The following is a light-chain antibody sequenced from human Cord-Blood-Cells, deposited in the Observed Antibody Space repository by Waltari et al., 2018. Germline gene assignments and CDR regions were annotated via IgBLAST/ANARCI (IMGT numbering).Light chain of an antibody. CDR1: QSVSSSY. CDR2: GAS. CDR3: QQYGSSPWT. Sequence: EIVLTQSPGTLSLSPGEIATLSCWASQSVSSSYLAWYQQKPGQAPRLLIYGASSRATGIPDRFSGSGSGTDFTLTISRLEPEDFAVYYCQQYGSSPWTFGQGTKVEIK. V-gene: IGKV3-20*01. J-gene: IGKJ1*01.